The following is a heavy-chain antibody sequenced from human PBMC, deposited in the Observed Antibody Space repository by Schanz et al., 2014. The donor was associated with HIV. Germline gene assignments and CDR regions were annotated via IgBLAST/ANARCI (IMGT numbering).Heavy chain of an antibody. V-gene: IGHV3-23*01. D-gene: IGHD4-17*01. J-gene: IGHJ1*01. CDR1: RFTFSSYA. Sequence: EVQLLESGGGLVQPGGSLRLSCAASRFTFSSYAMSWVRQAPGKGLEWVSTISGSGGHTYYADSVKGRFTISRDNSKNTLFLQMNSLSPEDTGIYYCARDNRGDYYLDSWGQGTLVTVSS. CDR2: ISGSGGHT. CDR3: ARDNRGDYYLDS.